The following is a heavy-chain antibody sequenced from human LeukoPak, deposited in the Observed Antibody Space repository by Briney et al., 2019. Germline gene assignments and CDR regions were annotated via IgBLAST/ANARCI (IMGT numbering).Heavy chain of an antibody. CDR2: IYYSGST. CDR1: GGSISSSSYY. Sequence: SETLSLTCTVSGGSISSSSYYWGWIRQPPGKGLEWIGSIYYSGSTYYNPSLKSRVTISVDTSKDQFSPKLSSVTAADTAVYYCASWRITAIDWGQGTLVTVSS. J-gene: IGHJ4*02. CDR3: ASWRITAID. D-gene: IGHD3-10*01. V-gene: IGHV4-39*07.